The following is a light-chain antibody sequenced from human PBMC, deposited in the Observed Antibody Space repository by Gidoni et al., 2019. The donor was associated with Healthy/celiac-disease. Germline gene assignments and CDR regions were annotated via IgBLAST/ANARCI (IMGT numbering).Light chain of an antibody. J-gene: IGKJ4*01. CDR2: DAS. Sequence: DIQMTPSPSSLSPSVGDRVTITCQASQDISNYLNWYQQKPGKAPKLLIYDASNLETGVPSRFSGSGSGTDFTFTISSLQPEDIATYYCQQYDNIPFTFGGGTKVEIK. V-gene: IGKV1-33*01. CDR3: QQYDNIPFT. CDR1: QDISNY.